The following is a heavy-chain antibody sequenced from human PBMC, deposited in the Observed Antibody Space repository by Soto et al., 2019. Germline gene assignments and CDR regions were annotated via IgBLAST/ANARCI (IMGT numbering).Heavy chain of an antibody. Sequence: PSETLSLTCTVSGGSISRYYWSWIRQPPGKGLEWIGYIYYSGSTNYNPSLKSRVTISVDTSKNQFSLKLSSVTAADTAVYYCAREGSGYSSGWYPTAYYGMDVWGQGTTVTVSS. CDR1: GGSISRYY. CDR2: IYYSGST. CDR3: AREGSGYSSGWYPTAYYGMDV. J-gene: IGHJ6*02. V-gene: IGHV4-59*01. D-gene: IGHD6-19*01.